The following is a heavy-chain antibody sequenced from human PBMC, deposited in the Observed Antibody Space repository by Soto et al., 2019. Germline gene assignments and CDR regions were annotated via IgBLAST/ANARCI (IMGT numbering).Heavy chain of an antibody. CDR3: ARVSCSGGSCYSTLSAYYYYGMDV. Sequence: ASVKLSCKACGDSFTSYYMHWVRQAPKQGLEWMGIINPSGGSTSYAQKFQGRVTMTRDTSTSTVYMELSSLRSEDTAVYYCARVSCSGGSCYSTLSAYYYYGMDVWGQGTTVTVSS. CDR2: INPSGGST. J-gene: IGHJ6*02. D-gene: IGHD2-15*01. V-gene: IGHV1-46*01. CDR1: GDSFTSYY.